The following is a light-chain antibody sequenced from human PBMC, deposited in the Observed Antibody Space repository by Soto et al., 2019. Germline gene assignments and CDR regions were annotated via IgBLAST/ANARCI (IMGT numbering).Light chain of an antibody. Sequence: QSALTQPPSASXXPGQSVTISCTGSKSDIGIYDFVSWYQHHPGKAPRLIIYEVVQRPSGVPDRFSGSKSGNTASLTVSGLQAADEADYFCKSYAGSNTYVFGTGTKVTVL. CDR3: KSYAGSNTYV. CDR2: EVV. CDR1: KSDIGIYDF. J-gene: IGLJ1*01. V-gene: IGLV2-8*01.